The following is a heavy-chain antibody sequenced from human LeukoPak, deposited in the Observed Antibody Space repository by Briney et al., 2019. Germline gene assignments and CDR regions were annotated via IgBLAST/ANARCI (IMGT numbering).Heavy chain of an antibody. CDR1: GGTISSYY. D-gene: IGHD6-19*01. J-gene: IGHJ1*01. CDR3: ARGGWYPESFQH. CDR2: IYYSGST. Sequence: PSETLSLTCTVSGGTISSYYWNWIRQPPGKGLEWIGYIYYSGSTNYNPSLKSRVTISVDTSKNQFSLKLSSVTAADTAVYYCARGGWYPESFQHWGQGALVTVSS. V-gene: IGHV4-59*01.